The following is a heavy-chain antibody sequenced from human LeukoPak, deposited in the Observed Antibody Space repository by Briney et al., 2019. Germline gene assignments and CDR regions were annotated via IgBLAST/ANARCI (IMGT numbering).Heavy chain of an antibody. D-gene: IGHD4-23*01. CDR3: AREGPYGGNRDY. Sequence: SETLSLTCTVSGGSISSYYWSWIRQPPGKGLEWIGYIYHSGSTYYNPSLKSRVTISVDRSKNQFSLKLSSVTAADTAVYYCAREGPYGGNRDYWGQGTLVTVSS. J-gene: IGHJ4*02. V-gene: IGHV4-59*12. CDR1: GGSISSYY. CDR2: IYHSGST.